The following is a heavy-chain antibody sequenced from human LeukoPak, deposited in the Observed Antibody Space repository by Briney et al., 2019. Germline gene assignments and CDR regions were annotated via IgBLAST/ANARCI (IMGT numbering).Heavy chain of an antibody. J-gene: IGHJ4*02. CDR2: INHSGST. Sequence: KPSETLSLTCAVYGGSFSGYYWSWIRQPPGKGLEWIGEINHSGSTNYNPSLKSRVTISVDTSKNQFSLKLSSVTAADTAVYYCARKAVAGMGDYWGQGTLVTVSS. CDR1: GGSFSGYY. CDR3: ARKAVAGMGDY. D-gene: IGHD6-19*01. V-gene: IGHV4-34*01.